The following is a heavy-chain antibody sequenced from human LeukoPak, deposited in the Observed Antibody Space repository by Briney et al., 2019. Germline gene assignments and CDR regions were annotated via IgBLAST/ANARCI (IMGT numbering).Heavy chain of an antibody. D-gene: IGHD3-10*01. CDR1: GYTFTGYY. CDR3: ARDYGSGSYYTGTSFDY. V-gene: IGHV1-2*02. Sequence: GASVKVSCKASGYTFTGYYMHWVRQAPGQGLEWMGWINPNSGGTNYAQKFQGRVTMTRDTSISTAYMELSRLRSDDTAVYYCARDYGSGSYYTGTSFDYWGQGTLVTVSS. CDR2: INPNSGGT. J-gene: IGHJ4*02.